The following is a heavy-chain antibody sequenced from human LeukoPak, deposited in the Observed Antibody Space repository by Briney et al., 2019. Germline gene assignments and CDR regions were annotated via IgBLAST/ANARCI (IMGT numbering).Heavy chain of an antibody. J-gene: IGHJ4*02. CDR3: ARHCSGGSCYSAYFDY. CDR1: GFTFSNYW. V-gene: IGHV3-7*01. CDR2: IKQDGSEK. Sequence: GGSLRLSCAASGFTFSNYWMTWVRQAPGKGLGWVANIKQDGSEKNYVDSVKGRFTISRDNAKNSLYLQMNSLRAEDTAVYYCARHCSGGSCYSAYFDYWGQGTLVTVSS. D-gene: IGHD2-15*01.